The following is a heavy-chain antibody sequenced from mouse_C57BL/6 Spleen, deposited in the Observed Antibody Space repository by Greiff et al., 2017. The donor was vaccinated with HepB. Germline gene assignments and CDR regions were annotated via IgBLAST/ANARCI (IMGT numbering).Heavy chain of an antibody. D-gene: IGHD2-3*01. CDR1: GYTFTDYY. CDR3: ARWNYDGYLAWFAY. V-gene: IGHV1-26*01. J-gene: IGHJ3*01. CDR2: INPNNGGT. Sequence: VQLKESGPELVKPGASVKISCKASGYTFTDYYMNWVKQSHGKSLEWIGDINPNNGGTSYNQKFKGKATLTVDKSSSTAYMELRSLTSEDSAVYYCARWNYDGYLAWFAYWGQGTLVTVSA.